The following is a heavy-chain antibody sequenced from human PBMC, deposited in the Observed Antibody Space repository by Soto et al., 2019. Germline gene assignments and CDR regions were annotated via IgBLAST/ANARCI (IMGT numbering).Heavy chain of an antibody. CDR3: ARDGPTSPVVVVAAATQTVTGNDY. CDR1: GFTFSSYA. CDR2: ISYDGSNK. D-gene: IGHD2-15*01. J-gene: IGHJ4*02. V-gene: IGHV3-30-3*01. Sequence: QVQLVESGGGVVQPGRSLRLSCAASGFTFSSYAMHWVRQAPGKGLEWVAVISYDGSNKYYADSVKGRFTISRANSKNALYLQMNSLRAEDTAVYYCARDGPTSPVVVVAAATQTVTGNDYWGQGTLVTVSS.